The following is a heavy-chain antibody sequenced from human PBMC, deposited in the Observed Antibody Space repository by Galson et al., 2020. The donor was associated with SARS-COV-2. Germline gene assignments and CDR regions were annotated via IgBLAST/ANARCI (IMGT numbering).Heavy chain of an antibody. V-gene: IGHV3-7*01. CDR1: GFTFSTSW. CDR3: ARDLAKQRLVIESEGDH. J-gene: IGHJ4*02. CDR2: IKEDGSKK. D-gene: IGHD6-13*01. Sequence: GESLKISCAASGFTFSTSWMSWVRQAPGKGLEWVANIKEDGSKKDYVDSVKGRFTISRDNAKNALHLLMNSLRAEDTAVYYCARDLAKQRLVIESEGDHWGQGTLVTVSS.